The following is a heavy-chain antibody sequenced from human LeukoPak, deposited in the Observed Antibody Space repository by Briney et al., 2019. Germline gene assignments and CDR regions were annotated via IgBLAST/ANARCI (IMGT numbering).Heavy chain of an antibody. V-gene: IGHV3-23*01. J-gene: IGHJ4*02. D-gene: IGHD3-16*01. CDR3: AKAGKNSRGSYPYFDY. Sequence: GSLRLSCAASGFTFSSYAMSWVRQAPGKGLEWVSAISGSGGSTYYADFVKGRFTISRDNSKNTLYLQMNSLRAEDTAVYYCAKAGKNSRGSYPYFDYWGQGTLVTVSS. CDR1: GFTFSSYA. CDR2: ISGSGGST.